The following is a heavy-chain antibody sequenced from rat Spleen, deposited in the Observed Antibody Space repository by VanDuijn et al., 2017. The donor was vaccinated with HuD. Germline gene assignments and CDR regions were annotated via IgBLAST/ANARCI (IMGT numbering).Heavy chain of an antibody. J-gene: IGHJ2*01. CDR2: ISTGGGNT. CDR3: TREGLYYYGGYSEEDY. Sequence: EVQLVESGGGLVQPGRSLKLSCAASGFTFSNYDMAWVRQAPTKGLEWVASISTGGGNTYYRDSVKGRFTISRDNAKSTLYLQMNSLRSEDTATYYCTREGLYYYGGYSEEDYGGQGVMVTVSS. V-gene: IGHV5S23*01. CDR1: GFTFSNYD. D-gene: IGHD1-11*01.